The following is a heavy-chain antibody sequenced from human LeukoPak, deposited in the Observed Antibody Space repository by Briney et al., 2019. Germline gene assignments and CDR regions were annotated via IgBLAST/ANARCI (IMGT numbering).Heavy chain of an antibody. CDR3: ARGTRSYGSYYYYGMDV. V-gene: IGHV1-69*13. CDR1: GGTFSSYA. D-gene: IGHD5-18*01. CDR2: IIPIFGTA. Sequence: SVKVSCKASGGTFSSYAISWVRQAPGQGLEWMGGIIPIFGTANYAQKFQGRVTITADESTGTAYMELSSLRSEDTAVYYCARGTRSYGSYYYYGMDVWGQGTTVTVSS. J-gene: IGHJ6*02.